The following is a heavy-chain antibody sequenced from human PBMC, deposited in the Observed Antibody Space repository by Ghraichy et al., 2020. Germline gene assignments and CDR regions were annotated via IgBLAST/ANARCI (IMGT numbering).Heavy chain of an antibody. CDR2: IWYDGSNK. J-gene: IGHJ3*02. Sequence: GESLNISCAASGFTFSSYGMHWVRQAPGKGLEWVAVIWYDGSNKYYADSVKGRFTISRDNSKNTLYLQMNSLRAEDTAVYYCARGPIAVAAQEVAFDIWGQGTMVTVSS. V-gene: IGHV3-33*01. CDR3: ARGPIAVAAQEVAFDI. CDR1: GFTFSSYG. D-gene: IGHD6-19*01.